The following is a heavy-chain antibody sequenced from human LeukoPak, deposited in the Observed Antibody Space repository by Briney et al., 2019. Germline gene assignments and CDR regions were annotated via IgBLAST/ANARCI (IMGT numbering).Heavy chain of an antibody. Sequence: GGSLRLSCAGSGFTFSSYWLHWVRHAPGKGLVWVSRISPDGSTTNLADSVKGRCTISRDNPKNTLYLQMSSLRAEDTAVYYCARGRPHGNDYWGQGTLVTVSS. CDR2: ISPDGSTT. J-gene: IGHJ4*02. CDR3: ARGRPHGNDY. CDR1: GFTFSSYW. D-gene: IGHD4-23*01. V-gene: IGHV3-74*01.